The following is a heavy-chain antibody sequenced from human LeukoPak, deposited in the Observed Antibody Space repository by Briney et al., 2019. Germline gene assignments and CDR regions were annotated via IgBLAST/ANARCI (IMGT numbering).Heavy chain of an antibody. CDR2: IIPIFGTA. CDR3: ARGRAPPRLYDYYYYMDV. D-gene: IGHD1-14*01. CDR1: GGTFSSYA. V-gene: IGHV1-69*13. Sequence: ASVKVSCKASGGTFSSYAISWVRQAPGQGLEWMGGIIPIFGTANYAQKFQGRVTITADESTSTAYMELSSLRSEDTAVYYCARGRAPPRLYDYYYYMDVWGKGTTVTVSS. J-gene: IGHJ6*03.